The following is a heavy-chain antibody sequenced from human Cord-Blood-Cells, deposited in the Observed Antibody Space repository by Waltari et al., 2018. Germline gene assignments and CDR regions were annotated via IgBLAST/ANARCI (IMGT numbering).Heavy chain of an antibody. CDR3: VTVLYGGGDCYADFDS. CDR1: GFTFAISP. J-gene: IGHJ3*02. CDR2: TVLCSGTT. Sequence: QMQLVQSGPEVKKPGTSEKDHCKDSGFTFAISPVQWGRQAHGQRLEGIVCTVLCSGTTNYDHMFQEMVTLTRDTSTTTAYIELSLLRSEDTAVYYCVTVLYGGGDCYADFDSWGPGTMVTVSS. V-gene: IGHV1-58*01. D-gene: IGHD2-21*01.